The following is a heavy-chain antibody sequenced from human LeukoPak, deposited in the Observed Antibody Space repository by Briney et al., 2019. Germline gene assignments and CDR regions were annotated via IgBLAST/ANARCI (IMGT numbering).Heavy chain of an antibody. Sequence: GGSLRLSCAASGLTFSDYYMSWIRQAPGKGLEWVSYISSSGSTIYYADSVKGRFTISRDNAKNSLYLQMNSLRAEDTAVYYCARSGGGGILGYCSSTSCYTGYWGQGTLVTVSS. J-gene: IGHJ4*02. CDR3: ARSGGGGILGYCSSTSCYTGY. D-gene: IGHD2-2*02. V-gene: IGHV3-11*01. CDR2: ISSSGSTI. CDR1: GLTFSDYY.